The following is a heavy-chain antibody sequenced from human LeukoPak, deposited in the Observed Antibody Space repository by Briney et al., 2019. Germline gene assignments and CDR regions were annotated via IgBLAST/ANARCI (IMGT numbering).Heavy chain of an antibody. V-gene: IGHV3-33*01. J-gene: IGHJ4*02. CDR1: GFTFSSYG. CDR3: ARDEVYYDSSGSSH. Sequence: GGSLRLSCAASGFTFSSYGKHWVRQAPGQGLEWVAVIWYDGSNKYYADSVKGRFTISRDNSKNTLYLQMNSLRAEDTAVYYCARDEVYYDSSGSSHWGQGTLVTVSS. CDR2: IWYDGSNK. D-gene: IGHD3-22*01.